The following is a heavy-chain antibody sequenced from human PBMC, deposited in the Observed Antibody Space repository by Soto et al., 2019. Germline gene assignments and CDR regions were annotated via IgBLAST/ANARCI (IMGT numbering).Heavy chain of an antibody. J-gene: IGHJ6*03. Sequence: EVQLVESGGGLVKPGRSLRLSCAASGFTFSSYSMNWVRQAPGKGLEWVSSISSSSSYIYYADSVKGRFTISRDNAKNSLYLQMNSLRAEDTAVYYCARGPAVGNNYYYYYYMDVWGKGTTVTVSS. CDR2: ISSSSSYI. V-gene: IGHV3-21*01. D-gene: IGHD1-26*01. CDR1: GFTFSSYS. CDR3: ARGPAVGNNYYYYYYMDV.